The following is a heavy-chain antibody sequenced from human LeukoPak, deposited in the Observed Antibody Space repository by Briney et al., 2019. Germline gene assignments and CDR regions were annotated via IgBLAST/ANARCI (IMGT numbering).Heavy chain of an antibody. D-gene: IGHD3-22*01. J-gene: IGHJ4*02. V-gene: IGHV1-69*13. Sequence: ASVKVSCKASGGTFSSYAISWVRQAPGQGLEWMRGIIPIFGTANYAQKFQGRVTITADESTSTAYMELSSLRSEDTAVYYCARKAAYYYDSSGYYAYFDYWGQGTLVTVSS. CDR2: IIPIFGTA. CDR1: GGTFSSYA. CDR3: ARKAAYYYDSSGYYAYFDY.